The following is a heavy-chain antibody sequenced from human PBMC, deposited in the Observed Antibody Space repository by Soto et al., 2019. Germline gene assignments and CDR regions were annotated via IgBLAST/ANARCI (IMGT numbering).Heavy chain of an antibody. CDR3: AGHGGGLGYCSGGSCYPTADNWFDP. V-gene: IGHV4-39*01. Sequence: SETLSLTCTVSGGSISSSSYYWGWIRQPPGKGLEWIGSIYYSGSTYYNPSLKSRVTISVDTSKNQFSLKLSSVTAADTAVYYCAGHGGGLGYCSGGSCYPTADNWFDPWGQGTLVTVSS. CDR2: IYYSGST. CDR1: GGSISSSSYY. J-gene: IGHJ5*02. D-gene: IGHD2-15*01.